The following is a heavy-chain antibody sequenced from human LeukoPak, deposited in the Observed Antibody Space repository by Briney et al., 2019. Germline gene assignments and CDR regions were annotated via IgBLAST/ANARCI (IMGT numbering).Heavy chain of an antibody. CDR1: GYSISSGYY. CDR3: ARGLLDSY. Sequence: SETLSLTCAVSGYSISSGYYWGWIRQPPGKGLEWIGSIYHSGSTYYNPSLKSRVTISVDTSKNQFSLKLSSVTAADTAVYYCARGLLDSYWGQGTLVTVSS. J-gene: IGHJ4*02. V-gene: IGHV4-38-2*01. CDR2: IYHSGST. D-gene: IGHD3-16*01.